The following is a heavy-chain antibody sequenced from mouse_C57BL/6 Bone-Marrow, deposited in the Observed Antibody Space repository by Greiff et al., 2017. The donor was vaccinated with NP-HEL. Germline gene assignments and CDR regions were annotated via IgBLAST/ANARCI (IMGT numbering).Heavy chain of an antibody. D-gene: IGHD1-1*01. Sequence: QVQLKQPGAELVKPGASVKLSCKASGYTFTSYWMHWVKQRPGQGLEWIGMIHPNSGSTNYNEKFKSKATLTVDKSSSTAYMQRSSLTSEDSAVYYCATITTDFDYWGQGTTLTVSS. CDR1: GYTFTSYW. CDR2: IHPNSGST. CDR3: ATITTDFDY. V-gene: IGHV1-64*01. J-gene: IGHJ2*01.